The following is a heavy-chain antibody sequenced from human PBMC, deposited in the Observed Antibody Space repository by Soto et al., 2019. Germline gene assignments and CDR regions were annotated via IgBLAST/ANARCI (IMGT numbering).Heavy chain of an antibody. D-gene: IGHD3-3*01. Sequence: QVQLVESGGGVVQPGRSLRLSCAASGFTFSSYGMHWVRQAPGKGLEWVAVISYDGSNKYYADSVKGRFTISRDNSKNTLYLQMNSLRAEDTDVYYCAKDPTNYYDFWSGPGYYFDYWGQGTLVTVSS. J-gene: IGHJ4*02. V-gene: IGHV3-30*18. CDR3: AKDPTNYYDFWSGPGYYFDY. CDR2: ISYDGSNK. CDR1: GFTFSSYG.